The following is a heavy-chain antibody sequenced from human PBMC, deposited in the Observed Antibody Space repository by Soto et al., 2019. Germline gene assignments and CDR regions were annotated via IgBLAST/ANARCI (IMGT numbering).Heavy chain of an antibody. CDR2: IYSGGST. V-gene: IGHV3-66*01. CDR1: GFTVSSNY. J-gene: IGHJ6*03. CDR3: SRDRSGYYGSGTSRDYYMDV. Sequence: GGSLRLSCAASGFTVSSNYMSWVRQAPGKGLEWVSVIYSGGSTYYADSVKGRFTISRDNSKNTLYLQMNSLRAEDTAVYYCSRDRSGYYGSGTSRDYYMDVWGKGTTVTVSS. D-gene: IGHD3-10*01.